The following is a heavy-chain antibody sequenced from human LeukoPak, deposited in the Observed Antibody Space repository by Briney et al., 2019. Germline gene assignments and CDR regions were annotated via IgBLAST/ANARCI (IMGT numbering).Heavy chain of an antibody. J-gene: IGHJ4*02. CDR2: ISGLSSYT. D-gene: IGHD3-16*01. Sequence: PGGSLRLSCSASGFTFSDYDMNWVRQAPGEGLGGVSSISGLSSYTYYGESVKGRFSISRDNAKNSLYLQMNSQGAEDTATYYCGRAFPPLRTSSAGDLWGQGILVTVSS. CDR1: GFTFSDYD. V-gene: IGHV3-21*01. CDR3: GRAFPPLRTSSAGDL.